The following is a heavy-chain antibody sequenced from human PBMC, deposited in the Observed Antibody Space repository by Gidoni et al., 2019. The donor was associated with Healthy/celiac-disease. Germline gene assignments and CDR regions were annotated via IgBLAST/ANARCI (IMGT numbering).Heavy chain of an antibody. Sequence: QVQLQRWDAGLLRPSDTLSITCAVDGGAFDGHYWSWFRQPPGQGLEWIGEIHHCGSTNYNPSLKSRVTISVDTSKNQFSLKLSSVTAADTAVYYCARTLDYYDSSGYYTYYYYGMDVWGQGTTVTVSS. D-gene: IGHD3-22*01. J-gene: IGHJ6*02. CDR2: IHHCGST. CDR1: GGAFDGHY. V-gene: IGHV4-34*01. CDR3: ARTLDYYDSSGYYTYYYYGMDV.